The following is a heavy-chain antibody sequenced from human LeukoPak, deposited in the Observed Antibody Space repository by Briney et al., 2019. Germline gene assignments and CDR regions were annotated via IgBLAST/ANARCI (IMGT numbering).Heavy chain of an antibody. CDR3: ARVLRFLEPPDY. D-gene: IGHD3-3*01. Sequence: ASVKPSCKASGYTFTDYYMHWVRQAPGPGLEWVGWVNPNSGGTNYAQKFQGRVTMTRDTSISTAYMELSRLRSDDTAVYYCARVLRFLEPPDYWGQGTLGTVSS. J-gene: IGHJ4*02. CDR1: GYTFTDYY. V-gene: IGHV1-2*02. CDR2: VNPNSGGT.